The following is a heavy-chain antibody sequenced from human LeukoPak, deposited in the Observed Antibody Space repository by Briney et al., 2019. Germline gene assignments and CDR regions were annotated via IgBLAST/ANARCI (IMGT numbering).Heavy chain of an antibody. CDR2: VYYSGST. CDR3: ASALVATTGGIFDY. D-gene: IGHD5-12*01. V-gene: IGHV4-59*08. J-gene: IGHJ4*02. Sequence: SETLSLTCTVSGGSISTYYWSWIRQPPGKGLEWIGYVYYSGSTNYNPSLMGRVTMSVDTSTKQFSLKLNSVTAADTAVYFCASALVATTGGIFDYWGQGTLVTVSS. CDR1: GGSISTYY.